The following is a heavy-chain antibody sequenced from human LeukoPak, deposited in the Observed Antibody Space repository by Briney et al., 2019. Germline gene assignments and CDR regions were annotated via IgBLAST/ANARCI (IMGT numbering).Heavy chain of an antibody. D-gene: IGHD3-10*01. Sequence: SETLSLTCAVYGVSFSDYYWSWLRQPPGKGLEWIGEINHSGTTNYNPSLKSRVTISVDTSKNQFSLKLRSVTAADTAVYYCARRILTMVRGVVSWVFDYWGQGTLVTVSS. CDR1: GVSFSDYY. CDR3: ARRILTMVRGVVSWVFDY. CDR2: INHSGTT. V-gene: IGHV4-34*01. J-gene: IGHJ4*02.